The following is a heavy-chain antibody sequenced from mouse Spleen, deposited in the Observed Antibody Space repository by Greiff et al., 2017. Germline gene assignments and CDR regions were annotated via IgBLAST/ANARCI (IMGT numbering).Heavy chain of an antibody. CDR1: GFTFSDYG. CDR2: ISSGSSTI. J-gene: IGHJ3*01. D-gene: IGHD4-1*01. CDR3: ARRLTGTSIAY. Sequence: DVQLVESGGGLVKPGGSLKLSCAASGFTFSDYGMHWVRQAPEKGLEWVAYISSGSSTIYYADTVKGRFTISRDNAKNTLFLQMTSLRSEDTAMYYCARRLTGTSIAYWGQGTLVTVSA. V-gene: IGHV5-17*01.